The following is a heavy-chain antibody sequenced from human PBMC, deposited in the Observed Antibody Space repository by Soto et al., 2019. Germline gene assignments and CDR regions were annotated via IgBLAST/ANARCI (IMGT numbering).Heavy chain of an antibody. Sequence: PSETLSLTCTVSGKSVSTFYWSWIRQPPGKGLEWIGHAYYSGSTNYDPSLKSRVTISVDMSKNQVSLRLTSVTAADTAVYYCARGTDYTQIASYHYGMDVWGQGTSVTVSS. CDR2: AYYSGST. V-gene: IGHV4-59*02. J-gene: IGHJ6*02. CDR1: GKSVSTFY. D-gene: IGHD4-4*01. CDR3: ARGTDYTQIASYHYGMDV.